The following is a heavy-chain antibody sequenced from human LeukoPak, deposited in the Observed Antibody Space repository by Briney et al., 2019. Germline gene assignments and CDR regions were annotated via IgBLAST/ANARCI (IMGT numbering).Heavy chain of an antibody. V-gene: IGHV4-59*01. Sequence: PSETLSLICTVSGGSISSYYWSWIRQPPGKGLEWIGYFYYSGSTNYNPSLKSRVTISVDTSKNQFSLKLSSVTAADTAVYYCARAPTYYDFWSGYYGFDYWGQGTLVTVSS. CDR3: ARAPTYYDFWSGYYGFDY. D-gene: IGHD3-3*01. CDR2: FYYSGST. J-gene: IGHJ4*02. CDR1: GGSISSYY.